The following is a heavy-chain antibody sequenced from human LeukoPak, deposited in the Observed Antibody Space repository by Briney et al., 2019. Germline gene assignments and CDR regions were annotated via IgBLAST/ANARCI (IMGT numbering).Heavy chain of an antibody. Sequence: GGSLRLSCAASGFTFDDYAMHWVRQAPGKGLEWVSLISWDGGSTYYADSVKGRFTISRDNSKNSLYLQMNSLRAEDTALYYCAKDIGGIGYYMDVWGKGTTVTVSS. V-gene: IGHV3-43D*03. CDR2: ISWDGGST. J-gene: IGHJ6*03. D-gene: IGHD3-10*01. CDR3: AKDIGGIGYYMDV. CDR1: GFTFDDYA.